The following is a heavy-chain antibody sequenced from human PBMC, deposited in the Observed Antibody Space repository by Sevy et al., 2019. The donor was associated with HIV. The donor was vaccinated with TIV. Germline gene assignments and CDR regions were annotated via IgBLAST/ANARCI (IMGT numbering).Heavy chain of an antibody. D-gene: IGHD3-3*01. J-gene: IGHJ4*02. Sequence: GGSLRLSSAVSGFRFDYYAMTWVRQAPGKGLEWVSTISSNGLSTYYTDSVKGRFTIFRDNFKNTLYLQMNSLRVEDTAVYFCAKDVPRDFWSAYSPGYFDYWGQGSLVTVSS. V-gene: IGHV3-23*01. CDR1: GFRFDYYA. CDR3: AKDVPRDFWSAYSPGYFDY. CDR2: ISSNGLST.